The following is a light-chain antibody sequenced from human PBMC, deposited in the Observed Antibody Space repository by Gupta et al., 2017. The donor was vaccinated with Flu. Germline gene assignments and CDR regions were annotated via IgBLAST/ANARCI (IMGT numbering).Light chain of an antibody. CDR1: QSVTGSH. Sequence: EIELTHSPGTLSLSPGERATFSCRASQSVTGSHLAWYQQKPGQAPRLLIYGTSSRATGIPDRFSGSGSGTDFTLTISRLEPEDFAVYYCHQYGGFPQTFGQGTRLEIK. CDR3: HQYGGFPQT. V-gene: IGKV3-20*01. CDR2: GTS. J-gene: IGKJ2*01.